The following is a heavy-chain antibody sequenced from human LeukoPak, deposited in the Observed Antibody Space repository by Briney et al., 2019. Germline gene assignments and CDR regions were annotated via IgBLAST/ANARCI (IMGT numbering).Heavy chain of an antibody. D-gene: IGHD6-19*01. J-gene: IGHJ4*02. V-gene: IGHV4-61*01. CDR2: ISYSGST. CDR1: GASVRGGSYY. Sequence: PSETLSLTCTVSGASVRGGSYYWSWTRQPPGKGLEWSGYISYSGSTNYNPSLKSRVTISVDTSKNQFSLKLSSVTAADTAVYYCARHSIVGQWLVPFDYWGQGTLVTVSS. CDR3: ARHSIVGQWLVPFDY.